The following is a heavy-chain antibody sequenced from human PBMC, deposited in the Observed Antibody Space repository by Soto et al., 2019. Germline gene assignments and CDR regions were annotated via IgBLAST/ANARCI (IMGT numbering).Heavy chain of an antibody. CDR1: GFTFSSYG. CDR3: AKLTYSGYDRSYYYGMDV. CDR2: ISYDGSNK. D-gene: IGHD5-12*01. V-gene: IGHV3-30*18. Sequence: PGGSLRLSCAASGFTFSSYGMHWVRQAPGKGLEWVAVISYDGSNKYYADSVKGRFTISRDNSKNTLYLQMNSLRAEDMAVYYCAKLTYSGYDRSYYYGMDVWGQGTTVTVSS. J-gene: IGHJ6*02.